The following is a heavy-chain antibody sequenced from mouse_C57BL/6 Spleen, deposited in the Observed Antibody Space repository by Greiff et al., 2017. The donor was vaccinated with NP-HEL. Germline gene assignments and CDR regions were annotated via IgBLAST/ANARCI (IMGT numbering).Heavy chain of an antibody. Sequence: QVQLKESGPGLVQPSQSLSITCTVSGFSLTSYGVHWVRQSPGKGLEWLGVIWSGGSTDYNAAFISRLSISKDNSKSQVFFKMNSLQADDTAIYYCARSLYGYPYAMDYWGQGTSVTVSS. J-gene: IGHJ4*01. V-gene: IGHV2-2*01. CDR1: GFSLTSYG. CDR2: IWSGGST. D-gene: IGHD2-2*01. CDR3: ARSLYGYPYAMDY.